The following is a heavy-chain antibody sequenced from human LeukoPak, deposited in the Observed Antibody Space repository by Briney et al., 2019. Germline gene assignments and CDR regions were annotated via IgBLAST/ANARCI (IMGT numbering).Heavy chain of an antibody. CDR1: GFTFSSYA. D-gene: IGHD3-22*01. Sequence: TGGSLRLSCAASGFTFSSYAMSWVRQAPGKGLEWVSCISGSGGRTNYADSVKGRYTISRDNSKNTLYLQMNSLRAEDTAVYYCAKAEGSAGYYYDSTGYYNLDYWGQGTLVTVSS. J-gene: IGHJ4*02. V-gene: IGHV3-23*01. CDR2: ISGSGGRT. CDR3: AKAEGSAGYYYDSTGYYNLDY.